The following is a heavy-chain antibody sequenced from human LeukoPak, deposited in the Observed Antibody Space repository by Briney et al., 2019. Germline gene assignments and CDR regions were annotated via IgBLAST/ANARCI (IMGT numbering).Heavy chain of an antibody. CDR3: ARDLRGAFDI. D-gene: IGHD3-10*01. CDR1: GFTFSNYA. CDR2: VRGSGET. Sequence: PGGSLRLSCTASGFTFSNYAMSWVRQAPEKGLEWVANVRGSGETYYTESVKGRFTISRDNSKNTVYLQMNSLRAEDTALFYCARDLRGAFDIWGQGTTVTVSS. J-gene: IGHJ3*02. V-gene: IGHV3-23*01.